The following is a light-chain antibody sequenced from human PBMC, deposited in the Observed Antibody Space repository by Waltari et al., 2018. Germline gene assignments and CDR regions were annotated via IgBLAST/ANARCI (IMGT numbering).Light chain of an antibody. V-gene: IGKV1-5*03. J-gene: IGKJ4*01. CDR3: QQYNSFLLT. Sequence: DIQMTQSPSTLSASVGDRVTITCRASHNIHTWLAWYQQKPGKAPQLLIYKASGLQSGVPSRFSVSGSGTEFTLTISSLQPDDSATYYCQQYNSFLLTFGGGTKVEIK. CDR1: HNIHTW. CDR2: KAS.